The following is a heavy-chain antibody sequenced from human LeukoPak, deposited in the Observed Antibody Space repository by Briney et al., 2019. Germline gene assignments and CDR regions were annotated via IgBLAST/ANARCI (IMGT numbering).Heavy chain of an antibody. J-gene: IGHJ3*02. CDR2: IYYSGST. Sequence: PSETLSLTCIDSGGSISSYYWSWIRQPPGKGLEWFGYIYYSGSTNYNPSLKSRVTISVDTSKNQFSLKLSSVTAADTAVYYCARGSDYYDSSGYYNGAFDIWGQGTMVTVSS. D-gene: IGHD3-22*01. CDR1: GGSISSYY. V-gene: IGHV4-59*01. CDR3: ARGSDYYDSSGYYNGAFDI.